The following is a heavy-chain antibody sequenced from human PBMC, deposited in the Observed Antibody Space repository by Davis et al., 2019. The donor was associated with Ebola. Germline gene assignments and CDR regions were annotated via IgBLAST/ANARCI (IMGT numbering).Heavy chain of an antibody. V-gene: IGHV1-46*03. CDR3: TTPGGQDSGYDVFDI. D-gene: IGHD5-12*01. Sequence: ASSVHVSCMASRYILTNYYMHWVRPAPRQGIAWMGTIHPNDGRTIYVQKFQGRVTVTRDTSTTTVYMDLSSLRSEDTALYYCTTPGGQDSGYDVFDIWGQGTMVTVSS. J-gene: IGHJ3*02. CDR2: IHPNDGRT. CDR1: RYILTNYY.